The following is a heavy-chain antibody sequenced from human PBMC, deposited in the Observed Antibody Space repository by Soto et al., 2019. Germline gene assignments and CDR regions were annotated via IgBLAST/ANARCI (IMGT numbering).Heavy chain of an antibody. V-gene: IGHV1-46*01. D-gene: IGHD3-16*02. J-gene: IGHJ6*02. CDR2: IYPRGGTT. Sequence: GASVKVSCKASGYNFTSHYMHWVRQAPGQGLESMGIIYPRGGTTIYAQKFQGRVTISRDNSKNTLHLQMNSLRAEDTAVYYCARFYRAPDYYYYGMDVWGQGTTVTVSS. CDR3: ARFYRAPDYYYYGMDV. CDR1: GYNFTSHY.